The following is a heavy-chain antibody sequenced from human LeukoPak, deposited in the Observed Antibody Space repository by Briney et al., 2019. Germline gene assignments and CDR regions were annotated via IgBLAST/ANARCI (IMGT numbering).Heavy chain of an antibody. CDR2: ISYDGSNK. Sequence: GGSLRLSCAASGFTFSAYSMHWVRQAPGKGLEWVAVISYDGSNKYYADSVKRRFTISRDNSKNTLYLQMNSLRAEDTAVYYCAKDVLYYYGSGSYHDYWGQGTLVTVSS. J-gene: IGHJ4*02. V-gene: IGHV3-30*18. CDR3: AKDVLYYYGSGSYHDY. CDR1: GFTFSAYS. D-gene: IGHD3-10*01.